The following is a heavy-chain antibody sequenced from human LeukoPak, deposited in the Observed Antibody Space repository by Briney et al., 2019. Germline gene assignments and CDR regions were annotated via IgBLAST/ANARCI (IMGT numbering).Heavy chain of an antibody. D-gene: IGHD3-16*01. J-gene: IGHJ5*02. CDR1: GYTFTGYY. CDR2: INPNSGGT. V-gene: IGHV1-2*02. Sequence: ASVKVSCKASGYTFTGYYMHWVRQAPGQGLERMGWINPNSGGTNYAQKFQGRVTMTRDTSISTAYMELSRLRSDDTAVYYCARGRGAGNWFDPWGQGTLVTVSS. CDR3: ARGRGAGNWFDP.